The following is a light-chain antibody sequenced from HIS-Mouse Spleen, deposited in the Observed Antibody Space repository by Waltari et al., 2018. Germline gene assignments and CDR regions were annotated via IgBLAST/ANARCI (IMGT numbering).Light chain of an antibody. CDR1: QSISSW. CDR2: KAS. Sequence: DIQMTQSPSTLSASVGDRVTITCRASQSISSWLDWYQQKPGKAPKLRIYKASSLERGVPSRFSGSGSGTEFSLTIRSLQPDDFATYYCQQYNSYPWTFGQGTKVEIK. V-gene: IGKV1-5*03. J-gene: IGKJ1*01. CDR3: QQYNSYPWT.